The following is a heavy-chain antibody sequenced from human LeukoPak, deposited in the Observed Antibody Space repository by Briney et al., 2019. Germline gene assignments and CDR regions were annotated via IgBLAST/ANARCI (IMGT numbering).Heavy chain of an antibody. CDR2: IIPILVIG. V-gene: IGHV1-69*04. J-gene: IGHJ4*02. Sequence: SSVNVSCKASVGTLSSYAISWVRQAPGQGLEWMGRIIPILVIGNYAQKLQGRVTITADKSTSTAYMELSSLRSEDTAVYYCARDHPYGESGHYERFDYWGQGTLVTVSS. CDR1: VGTLSSYA. CDR3: ARDHPYGESGHYERFDY. D-gene: IGHD3-3*01.